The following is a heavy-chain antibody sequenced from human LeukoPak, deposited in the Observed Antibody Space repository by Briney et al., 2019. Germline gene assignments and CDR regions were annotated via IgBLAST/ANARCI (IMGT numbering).Heavy chain of an antibody. Sequence: GGSLRLSCAASGFTFSSYAMHWVRQAPGKGLEWVAVISYDGSNKYYADSVKGRFTVSRDTSKNTLYLQMNSLRVEDTAVYYCARGIIDWGQGTLVTVSS. V-gene: IGHV3-30*14. CDR3: ARGIID. CDR2: ISYDGSNK. CDR1: GFTFSSYA. D-gene: IGHD2/OR15-2a*01. J-gene: IGHJ4*02.